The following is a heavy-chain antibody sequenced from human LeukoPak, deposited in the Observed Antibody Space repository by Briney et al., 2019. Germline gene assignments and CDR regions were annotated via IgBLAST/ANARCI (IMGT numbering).Heavy chain of an antibody. CDR2: IIPIFGTA. CDR3: ASQRGPVIYSGSPGAFDI. D-gene: IGHD1-26*01. J-gene: IGHJ3*02. V-gene: IGHV1-69*05. CDR1: GGTFRSYA. Sequence: GASVKVSCKASGGTFRSYAISWVRQAPGQGLEWMGGIIPIFGTANYAQKFQGRVTITTDESTSTAYMELSSLRSEDTAVYYCASQRGPVIYSGSPGAFDIWGQGTMVTVSS.